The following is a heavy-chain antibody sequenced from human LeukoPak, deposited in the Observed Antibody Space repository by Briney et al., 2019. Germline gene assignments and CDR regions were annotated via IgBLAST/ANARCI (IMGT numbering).Heavy chain of an antibody. V-gene: IGHV1-69*04. D-gene: IGHD3-22*01. CDR2: IIPILGIA. CDR3: ARGYYDSSGYYPWGSDFFGY. Sequence: SVKVSCKASGGTFSSYAISWVRQAPGQGLEWMGRIIPILGIANYAQKFQGRVTITADKSTSTAYMELSSLRSEDTAVYYCARGYYDSSGYYPWGSDFFGYWGQGTLVTVSS. J-gene: IGHJ4*02. CDR1: GGTFSSYA.